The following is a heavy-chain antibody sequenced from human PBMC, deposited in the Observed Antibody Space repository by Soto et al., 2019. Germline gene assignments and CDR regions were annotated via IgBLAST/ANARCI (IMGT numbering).Heavy chain of an antibody. CDR1: RYTFTSYC. Sequence: AAVKVSRNASRYTFTSYCLSWVRHAPVQGLEWMGWISAYNGITNYAQKLQGRVIMTTDSSTSTAYMELRSLRSDETAVYYCARSYGSSIAARPGDYWGQGTLVTVSS. V-gene: IGHV1-18*01. CDR2: ISAYNGIT. D-gene: IGHD6-6*01. CDR3: ARSYGSSIAARPGDY. J-gene: IGHJ4*02.